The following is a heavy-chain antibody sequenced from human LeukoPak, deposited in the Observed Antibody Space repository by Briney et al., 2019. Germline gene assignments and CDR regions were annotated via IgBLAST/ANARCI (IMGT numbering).Heavy chain of an antibody. Sequence: ASVKVSCKASGYTFTSYAMHWVRQAPGQRLEWMGWINAGNGNTKYSQKFQGRVTIARDTSASTAYMELSSLRSEDTAVCYCARGPLWFGELFPDYWGQGTLVTVSS. V-gene: IGHV1-3*01. J-gene: IGHJ4*02. D-gene: IGHD3-10*01. CDR3: ARGPLWFGELFPDY. CDR2: INAGNGNT. CDR1: GYTFTSYA.